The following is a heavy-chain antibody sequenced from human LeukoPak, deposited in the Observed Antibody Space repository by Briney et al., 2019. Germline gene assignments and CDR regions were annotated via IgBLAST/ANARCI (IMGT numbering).Heavy chain of an antibody. CDR3: ARLGGYGSRSLIIDY. V-gene: IGHV5-51*03. CDR2: IYPGDSDT. J-gene: IGHJ4*02. D-gene: IGHD3-10*01. Sequence: GESLKISCKGSGYSFTSYWIGWVRQMPGKGLEWMGVIYPGDSDTRYSPSFQGQVTISADKSISTAYLQWSSLKASDTAMYYCARLGGYGSRSLIIDYWGQGTLVTVSS. CDR1: GYSFTSYW.